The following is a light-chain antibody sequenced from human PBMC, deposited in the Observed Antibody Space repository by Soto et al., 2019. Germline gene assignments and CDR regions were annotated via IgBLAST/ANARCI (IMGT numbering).Light chain of an antibody. CDR2: SNN. CDR3: VTWDASLNVYV. J-gene: IGLJ1*01. Sequence: QSVLTQPPSASGTPGQRVTISCSGSSSNIGSNTVNWYQHLPGTAPKLLIYSNNQRPSGVPDRLSGSKSGTSASLDISGLQSVDEADYCCVTWDASLNVYVFGTGTKVTVL. CDR1: SSNIGSNT. V-gene: IGLV1-44*01.